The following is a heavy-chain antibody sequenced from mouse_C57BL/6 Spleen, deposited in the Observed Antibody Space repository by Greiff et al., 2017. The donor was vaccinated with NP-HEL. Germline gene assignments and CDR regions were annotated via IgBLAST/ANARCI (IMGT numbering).Heavy chain of an antibody. V-gene: IGHV1-72*01. J-gene: IGHJ2*01. D-gene: IGHD1-1*01. Sequence: VQLQQPGAELVKPGASVKLSCKASGYTFTSYWMHWVKQRPGRGFEWIGRIDPNSGGTKYNEKFKSKATLTVDKPSSTAYMQLSSLTSEDSAVYYCARDSYYYGSSYFDYWGQGTTLTVSS. CDR2: IDPNSGGT. CDR3: ARDSYYYGSSYFDY. CDR1: GYTFTSYW.